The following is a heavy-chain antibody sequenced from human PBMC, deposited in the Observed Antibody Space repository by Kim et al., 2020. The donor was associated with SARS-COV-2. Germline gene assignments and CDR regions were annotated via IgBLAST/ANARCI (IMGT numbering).Heavy chain of an antibody. V-gene: IGHV3-30-3*01. J-gene: IGHJ6*01. CDR2: ISYDGSNK. D-gene: IGHD3-3*01. CDR1: GFTFSSYA. Sequence: GGSLRLSCAASGFTFSSYAMHWVRQAPGKGLEWVAVISYDGSNKYYADSVKGRFTISRDNSKNTLYLQMNSLRAEDTAVYYCARPLRFLEWLYGSMGGM. CDR3: ARPLRFLEWLYGSMGGM.